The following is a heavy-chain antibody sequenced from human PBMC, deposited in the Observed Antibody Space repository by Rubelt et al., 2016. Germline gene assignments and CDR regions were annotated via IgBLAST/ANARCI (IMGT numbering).Heavy chain of an antibody. CDR3: AIGGRRGNLLPFDY. Sequence: QVQLVESGGGVVQPGRSLRLSCAASGFTFSSYAMHWVRPAPGKGLEWVAVISYDGSNKYYADSVKGRFTIARDNAKNTLYLQMNSLRAEDTAVYYCAIGGRRGNLLPFDYWGQGTLVTVSS. V-gene: IGHV3-30*04. J-gene: IGHJ4*02. D-gene: IGHD1-26*01. CDR1: GFTFSSYA. CDR2: ISYDGSNK.